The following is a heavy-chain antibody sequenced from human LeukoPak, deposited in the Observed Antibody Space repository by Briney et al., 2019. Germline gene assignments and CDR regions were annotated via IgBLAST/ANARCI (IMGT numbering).Heavy chain of an antibody. CDR1: GGTFSSYA. D-gene: IGHD6-6*01. CDR2: IIPIFGTA. CDR3: ASSRARLVPGGDAFDI. J-gene: IGHJ3*02. Sequence: SVKVSCKASGGTFSSYAISWVRQAPGQGLEWMGGIIPIFGTANYAQKFQGRVTITTDESTSTAYMELSSLRSEDTAVYYCASSRARLVPGGDAFDIWGQGTMVTVSS. V-gene: IGHV1-69*05.